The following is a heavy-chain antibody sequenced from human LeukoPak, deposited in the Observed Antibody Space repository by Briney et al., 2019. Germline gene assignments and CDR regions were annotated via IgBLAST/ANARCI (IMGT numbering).Heavy chain of an antibody. CDR2: ISYDGSNK. J-gene: IGHJ4*02. CDR3: ARDGDHSSSLGY. CDR1: GFTFSSYA. Sequence: PGRSLRLSCAASGFTFSSYAMHWVRQAPGKGLEWVAVISYDGSNKYYADSVKGRFTISRDNSKNTLYLQMNSLRAEDTAVYYCARDGDHSSSLGYWGQGTLVTVSS. D-gene: IGHD6-13*01. V-gene: IGHV3-30-3*01.